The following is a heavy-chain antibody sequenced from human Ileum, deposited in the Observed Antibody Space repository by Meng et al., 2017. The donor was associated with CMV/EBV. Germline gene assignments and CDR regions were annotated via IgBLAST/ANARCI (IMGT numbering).Heavy chain of an antibody. CDR3: ARVFNRGGSTFNAFDI. CDR2: IKPDGSDT. V-gene: IGHV3-7*01. CDR1: GFTFSQYW. J-gene: IGHJ3*02. Sequence: GESLKISCAASGFTFSQYWMSWVRQAPGKGLEWVASIKPDGSDTDYLDSVKGRFAVSRDNARDSLYLNLDSLGAQDTAVYYCARVFNRGGSTFNAFDIWGQGTVVTVSS. D-gene: IGHD2/OR15-2a*01.